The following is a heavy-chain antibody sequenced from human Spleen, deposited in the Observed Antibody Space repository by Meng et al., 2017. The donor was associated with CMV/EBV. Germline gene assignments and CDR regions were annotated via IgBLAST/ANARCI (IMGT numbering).Heavy chain of an antibody. V-gene: IGHV1-69*05. CDR2: IIPIFGTT. D-gene: IGHD2-21*01. J-gene: IGHJ3*02. Sequence: TFSSFAINWGRQAPRQGLEWMGGIIPIFGTTNYAQKFQGRVTITTDESTGTAYMELSSLRSEDTAVYYCAGGPYCGGDCYGGGAFDIWGQGTMVTVSS. CDR1: TFSSFA. CDR3: AGGPYCGGDCYGGGAFDI.